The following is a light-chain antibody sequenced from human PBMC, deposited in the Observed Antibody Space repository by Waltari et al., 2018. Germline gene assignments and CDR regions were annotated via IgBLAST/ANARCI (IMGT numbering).Light chain of an antibody. Sequence: QSALTPPPSASGSPGQSVTISCTGTSSAVGGYNYVSWYQQHPGKAPQLIIYEVTTRPSGVPDRFAGSKSGNTASLSVSGLQAEDEADYYCSSFAGNNPYLVFGGGTKLTVL. CDR1: SSAVGGYNY. CDR3: SSFAGNNPYLV. J-gene: IGLJ2*01. CDR2: EVT. V-gene: IGLV2-8*01.